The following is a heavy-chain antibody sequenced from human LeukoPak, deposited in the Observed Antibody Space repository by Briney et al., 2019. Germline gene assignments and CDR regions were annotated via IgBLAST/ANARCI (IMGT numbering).Heavy chain of an antibody. CDR2: INHSGST. CDR3: ARGYDYGDYYYYYGMDV. Sequence: SETLSLTCAVYGGSFSGYYWSLIRQPPGKGLEWIGEINHSGSTNYNPSLKSRVTISVDTSKNQFSLKLSSVTAADTAVYYCARGYDYGDYYYYYGMDVWGQGTTVTVSS. CDR1: GGSFSGYY. D-gene: IGHD4-17*01. V-gene: IGHV4-34*01. J-gene: IGHJ6*02.